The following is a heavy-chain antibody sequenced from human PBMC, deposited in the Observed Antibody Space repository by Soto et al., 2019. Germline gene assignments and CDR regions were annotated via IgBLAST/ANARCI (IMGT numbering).Heavy chain of an antibody. CDR3: ARAYGDYSIDY. J-gene: IGHJ4*02. CDR1: GFTVSSNY. D-gene: IGHD4-17*01. V-gene: IGHV3-66*01. Sequence: GGSLRLSCAASGFTVSSNYMSWVRRAPGKGLEWVSVIYSGGSTYYADSVKGRFTISRDNSKNTLYLQMNSLRAEDTAVYYCARAYGDYSIDYWGQGTLDTVSS. CDR2: IYSGGST.